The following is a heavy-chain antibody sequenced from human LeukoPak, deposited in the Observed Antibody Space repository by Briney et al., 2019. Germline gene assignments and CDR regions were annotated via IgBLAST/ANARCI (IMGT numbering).Heavy chain of an antibody. J-gene: IGHJ4*02. V-gene: IGHV1-69*13. Sequence: SVKVSCKASGGTFSSYAISWVRQAPGQGLEWMGGIIPIFGTSNYAQKFQGRVTITADEPTSTAYMELSSLRSEDTAVYYCARELGMERYYYDSSGYSYYFDYWGQGTLVTVSS. CDR2: IIPIFGTS. D-gene: IGHD3-22*01. CDR3: ARELGMERYYYDSSGYSYYFDY. CDR1: GGTFSSYA.